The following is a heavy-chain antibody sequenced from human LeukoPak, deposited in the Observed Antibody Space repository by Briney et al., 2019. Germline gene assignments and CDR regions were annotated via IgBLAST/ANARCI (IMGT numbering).Heavy chain of an antibody. V-gene: IGHV4-59*08. Sequence: PSETLSLTCTVSGGSMNSYYWSWIRQPPGKGLEWIGYIYHTGSTNYNPSLKSRVTISLDTSKNQFSLKLSSVTAADTAVYYCARLGGDYDILTGYYNEPYFDPWGQGTLVTVSS. CDR3: ARLGGDYDILTGYYNEPYFDP. CDR1: GGSMNSYY. D-gene: IGHD3-9*01. J-gene: IGHJ5*02. CDR2: IYHTGST.